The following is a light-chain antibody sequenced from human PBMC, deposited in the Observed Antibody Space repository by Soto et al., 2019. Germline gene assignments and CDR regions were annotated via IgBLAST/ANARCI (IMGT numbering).Light chain of an antibody. J-gene: IGLJ1*01. CDR2: DDN. CDR3: GSWDSSLSAYV. Sequence: QSVMTQPPSVSAAPGQKVTISCSGSRSNIGGNSVSWYQQLPGTAPKLLIYDDNKRPSGIPDRFSVSKSGTSATLGITGFQTGDEADYYCGSWDSSLSAYVFGTGTKLTVL. V-gene: IGLV1-51*01. CDR1: RSNIGGNS.